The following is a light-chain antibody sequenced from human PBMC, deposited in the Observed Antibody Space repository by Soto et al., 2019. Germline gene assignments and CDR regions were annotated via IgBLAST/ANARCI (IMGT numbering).Light chain of an antibody. Sequence: DIQMTQSPSTLSASVGDRVTITCRASQSVSSWLAWYQQKPGKAPNLMIYKASTLESGVPSRFSGSGSGTEFILTISGLQPDDFAKYYCQHYSTYPLTFGGGTKVEIK. J-gene: IGKJ4*01. V-gene: IGKV1-5*03. CDR2: KAS. CDR1: QSVSSW. CDR3: QHYSTYPLT.